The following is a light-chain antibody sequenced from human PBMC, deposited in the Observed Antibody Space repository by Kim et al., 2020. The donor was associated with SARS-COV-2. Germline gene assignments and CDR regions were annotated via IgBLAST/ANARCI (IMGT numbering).Light chain of an antibody. CDR1: QFVTYLA. CDR3: LQHGTSPIT. Sequence: SPDQHAPLSCRPRQFVTYLALPCYHPNPGHAPRLLVYALSCRPTGIPYRFSGSGSGTDFTLTISRLEPEDFGLFYCLQHGTSPITFGQGTRLEIK. V-gene: IGKV3-20*01. J-gene: IGKJ5*01. CDR2: ALS.